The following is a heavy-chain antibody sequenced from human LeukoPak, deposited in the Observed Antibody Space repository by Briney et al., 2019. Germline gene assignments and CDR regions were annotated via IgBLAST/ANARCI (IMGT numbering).Heavy chain of an antibody. V-gene: IGHV3-48*04. CDR3: ASTGRYCTSTSCSNYFHG. CDR1: GFTFSSYI. J-gene: IGHJ4*02. CDR2: ISSSSSTI. D-gene: IGHD2-2*01. Sequence: GGSPRLSCAASGFTFSSYIMKWVRQAPGKVMEWVSYISSSSSTIYYADSVKGRFTLSRDNAKNSLYLQMNSLRAEDTAVYYCASTGRYCTSTSCSNYFHGWGQGTLVTVSS.